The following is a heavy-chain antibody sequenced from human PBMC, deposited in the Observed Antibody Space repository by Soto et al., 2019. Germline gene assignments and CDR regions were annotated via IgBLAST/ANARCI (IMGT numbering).Heavy chain of an antibody. CDR1: GDTFSSYS. J-gene: IGHJ4*02. CDR3: ASSAGYCSGGSCYSDYYFDY. Sequence: GASVKVSCKPSGDTFSSYSFSWVRQVPGQGLEWMGGIIPIFGTANYAQKLQGRVTITADESTSTAYMELSSLRSEDTAVYYCASSAGYCSGGSCYSDYYFDYWGQGTLVTVSS. V-gene: IGHV1-69*13. CDR2: IIPIFGTA. D-gene: IGHD2-15*01.